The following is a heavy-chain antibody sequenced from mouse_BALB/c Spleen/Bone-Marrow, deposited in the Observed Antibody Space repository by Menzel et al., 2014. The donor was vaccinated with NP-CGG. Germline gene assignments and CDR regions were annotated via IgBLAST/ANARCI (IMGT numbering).Heavy chain of an antibody. CDR2: IDTSDSYT. J-gene: IGHJ4*01. D-gene: IGHD2-4*01. Sequence: VQLQQSGAELGMPGASVKMSCKASGYTFTDNWIYWVKQRPGQDLEWIGAIDTSDSYTNFNQKFMGKASLTVDASSSTAYMQVSSLTSDDSAVYYCARGGHDFSLDYWGQGTSVTVSS. V-gene: IGHV1-69*01. CDR1: GYTFTDNW. CDR3: ARGGHDFSLDY.